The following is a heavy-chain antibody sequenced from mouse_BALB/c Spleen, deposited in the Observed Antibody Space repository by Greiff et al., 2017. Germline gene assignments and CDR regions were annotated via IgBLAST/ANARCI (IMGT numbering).Heavy chain of an antibody. D-gene: IGHD1-1*01. CDR3: ARDGYYDECYIDY. V-gene: IGHV7-3*02. CDR2: IRNKANGYTT. CDR1: GFTFTAYY. J-gene: IGHJ2*02. Sequence: DVMLVESGGGLVQPGGSLRLSCATSGFTFTAYYMSWVRQPPGKALEWLGLIRNKANGYTTEYSVSVKGRFTISSDNSQSILYLQMNTLRAEDSATDYGARDGYYDECYIDYWGQGTSVTVSS.